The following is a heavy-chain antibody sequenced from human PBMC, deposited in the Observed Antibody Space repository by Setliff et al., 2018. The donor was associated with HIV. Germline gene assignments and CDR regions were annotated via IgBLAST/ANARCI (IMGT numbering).Heavy chain of an antibody. CDR2: IYYSGST. D-gene: IGHD3-10*01. Sequence: LSLTCTVSGGSISSSSYYWGWIRQPPGKGLEWIGSIYYSGSTYYNPSLKSRVNISVDTSKNQFSLKLSPVTAADKAVYYCARHRNLDRRGEAFDIWGQGTMVTVSS. V-gene: IGHV4-39*01. CDR1: GGSISSSSYY. J-gene: IGHJ3*02. CDR3: ARHRNLDRRGEAFDI.